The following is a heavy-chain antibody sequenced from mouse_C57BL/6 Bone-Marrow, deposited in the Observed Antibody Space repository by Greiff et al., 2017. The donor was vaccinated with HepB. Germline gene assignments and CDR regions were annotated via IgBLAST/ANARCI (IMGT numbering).Heavy chain of an antibody. J-gene: IGHJ2*01. V-gene: IGHV1-62-2*01. D-gene: IGHD2-1*01. CDR2: FYPGSGSI. Sequence: QVQLQQSGAELVKPGASVKLSCKASGYTFTEYTIHWVKQRSGQGLEWIGWFYPGSGSIKYNEKFKDKATLTADKSSSTAYMELSRLTSEDSAVYFCARHETPIYYGNYYFDYWGQGTTLTVSS. CDR3: ARHETPIYYGNYYFDY. CDR1: GYTFTEYT.